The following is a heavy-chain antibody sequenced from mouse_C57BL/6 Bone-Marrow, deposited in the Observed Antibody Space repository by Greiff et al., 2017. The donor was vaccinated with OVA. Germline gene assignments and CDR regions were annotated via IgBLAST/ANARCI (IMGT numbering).Heavy chain of an antibody. CDR1: GYTFTSYG. J-gene: IGHJ4*01. D-gene: IGHD1-1*01. CDR2: IYPRSGNT. Sequence: QVQLQQSGAELARPGASVKLSCKASGYTFTSYGISWVKQRTGQGLEWIGEIYPRSGNTYYNEKFKGKATLTADKSSSTAYMELRSLTSEDSAVYFCARDYYGSSYEAMDYWGQGTSVTVSS. CDR3: ARDYYGSSYEAMDY. V-gene: IGHV1-81*01.